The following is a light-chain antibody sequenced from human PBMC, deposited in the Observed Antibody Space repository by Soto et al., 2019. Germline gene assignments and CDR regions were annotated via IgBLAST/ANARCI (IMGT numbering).Light chain of an antibody. J-gene: IGKJ4*01. CDR3: QQYSTYSGT. CDR1: QGISSY. CDR2: AAS. V-gene: IGKV1-9*01. Sequence: DIQMTQSPSSLSASVGDRVTITCRASQGISSYLAWYQQKPGKAPKLLSYAASTLESGVPSRFSGSGSGTEFTLTISSLKPDDFATFYCQQYSTYSGTFGGGTKVDIK.